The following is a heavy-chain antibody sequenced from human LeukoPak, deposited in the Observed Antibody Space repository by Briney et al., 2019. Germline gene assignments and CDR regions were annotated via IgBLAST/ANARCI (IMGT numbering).Heavy chain of an antibody. V-gene: IGHV3-66*01. CDR3: ARENAVTTTGGMDV. Sequence: PGGSLRLSCAASGFTVSSNYMSWVRQAPGKGLEWVSVIYSGGSTYYADSVKGRFTISRDNSKNTLYLQMNSLRAEDTAVYYCARENAVTTTGGMDVWGQGTTVTVSS. CDR1: GFTVSSNY. D-gene: IGHD4-17*01. J-gene: IGHJ6*02. CDR2: IYSGGST.